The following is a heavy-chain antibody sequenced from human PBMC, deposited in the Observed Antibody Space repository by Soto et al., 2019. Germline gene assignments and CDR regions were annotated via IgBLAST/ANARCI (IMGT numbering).Heavy chain of an antibody. CDR1: GFTFSSSA. J-gene: IGHJ1*01. CDR3: ARGRPLDYDSSGYYYALYAEYFQH. D-gene: IGHD3-22*01. V-gene: IGHV1-58*01. CDR2: IDVGSANA. Sequence: ASVKVSCKTSGFTFSSSAVHWVRQARGHRLQWIGWIDVGSANANYAQKFQGWVTMTRDTSISTAYMELSRLRSDDTAVYYCARGRPLDYDSSGYYYALYAEYFQHWGQGTLVTAPQ.